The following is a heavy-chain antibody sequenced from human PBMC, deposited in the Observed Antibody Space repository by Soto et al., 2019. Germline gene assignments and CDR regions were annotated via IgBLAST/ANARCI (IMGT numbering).Heavy chain of an antibody. V-gene: IGHV4-39*01. CDR3: ERQPGSSSWGFYGMDV. J-gene: IGHJ6*02. CDR1: GGSISSSSYY. D-gene: IGHD6-13*01. CDR2: IYYSGST. Sequence: SETLSLTCTVSGGSISSSSYYWGWIRQPPGKGLEWIGSIYYSGSTYYNPSLKSRVTISVDTSKNQFSLKLSSVTAADTFVYYCERQPGSSSWGFYGMDVWGQGTTVTVSS.